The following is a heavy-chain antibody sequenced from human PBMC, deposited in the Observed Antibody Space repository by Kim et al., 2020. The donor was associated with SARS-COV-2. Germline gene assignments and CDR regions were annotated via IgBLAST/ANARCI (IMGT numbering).Heavy chain of an antibody. J-gene: IGHJ4*02. V-gene: IGHV3-33*05. CDR3: ARDRELPVDTAMVTSSGVFDY. CDR2: ISYDGSNK. CDR1: GFTFSSYG. D-gene: IGHD5-18*01. Sequence: GGSLRLSCAASGFTFSSYGMHWVRQAPGKGLEWVAVISYDGSNKYYADSVKGRFTISRDNSKNTLYLQMNSLRAEDTAVYYCARDRELPVDTAMVTSSGVFDYWGQGTLVTVSS.